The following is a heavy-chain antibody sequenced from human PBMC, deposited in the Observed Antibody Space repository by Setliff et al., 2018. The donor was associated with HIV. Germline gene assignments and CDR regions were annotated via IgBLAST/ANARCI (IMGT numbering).Heavy chain of an antibody. D-gene: IGHD3-9*01. V-gene: IGHV3-66*01. Sequence: GGSLRLSCAASGFTVSNDYMSWVRQAPGRGLAWVSVIHSGGSTYYADSVKGRFIISRDNSKNTLYLQMNSLRAEDTAVYYCARDPGRYNGMDVWGQGTTVTVSS. J-gene: IGHJ6*02. CDR1: GFTVSNDY. CDR3: ARDPGRYNGMDV. CDR2: IHSGGST.